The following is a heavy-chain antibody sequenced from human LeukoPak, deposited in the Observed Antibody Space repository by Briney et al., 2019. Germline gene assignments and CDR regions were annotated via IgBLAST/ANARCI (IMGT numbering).Heavy chain of an antibody. D-gene: IGHD6-19*01. J-gene: IGHJ4*02. CDR3: ARVEYSSGWYGGYYFDY. V-gene: IGHV1-18*01. Sequence: ASVKVSCKASGYTFTSYGISWVRQPPGQGLVWMGWISAYNGNTNYAQKLQGRVTMTTDTSTSTAYMELRSLRSDDTAVYYCARVEYSSGWYGGYYFDYWGQGTLVTVSS. CDR2: ISAYNGNT. CDR1: GYTFTSYG.